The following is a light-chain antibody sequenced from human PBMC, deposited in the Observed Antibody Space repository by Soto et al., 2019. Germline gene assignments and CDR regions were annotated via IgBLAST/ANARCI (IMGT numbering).Light chain of an antibody. J-gene: IGKJ4*01. CDR1: QSVSSN. V-gene: IGKV3D-15*01. CDR3: QQYGDWPLT. CDR2: GAS. Sequence: EIVMTQSPATLYVSAGERATLSCRGSQSVSSNLAWYQQKPGQAPRLLMYGASTRATGIQDRFSGMLSGTEVTLAISRLQYEDLAVYYCQQYGDWPLTFGGGTKVDI.